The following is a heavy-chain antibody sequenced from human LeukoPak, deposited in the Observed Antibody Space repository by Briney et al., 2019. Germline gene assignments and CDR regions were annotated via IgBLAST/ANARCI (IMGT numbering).Heavy chain of an antibody. J-gene: IGHJ4*02. D-gene: IGHD3-10*01. CDR2: ITPDGSGK. Sequence: GSLRLSCAASGFSFKDYWMSWVRQAPGKGLEWVADITPDGSGKTYVDSVKGRFTISRDNAKQSLYLQMDTVTAEDTAVYYCASLWFGESIYYFDYWGQGTLVTVSS. V-gene: IGHV3-7*01. CDR1: GFSFKDYW. CDR3: ASLWFGESIYYFDY.